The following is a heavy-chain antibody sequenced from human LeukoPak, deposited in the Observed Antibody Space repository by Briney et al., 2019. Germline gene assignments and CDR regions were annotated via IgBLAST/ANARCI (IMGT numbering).Heavy chain of an antibody. J-gene: IGHJ4*02. Sequence: GRSLRLSCAASGFTFSSYGMHWVRQAPGKGLEWVAVISYDGSNKYYADSVKGRFTISRDNSKNTLYLQMNSLRAEDTAVYYCARDFSDYYDSSGFYTVGYFDYWGQGTLVTVSS. D-gene: IGHD3-22*01. CDR2: ISYDGSNK. V-gene: IGHV3-30*03. CDR3: ARDFSDYYDSSGFYTVGYFDY. CDR1: GFTFSSYG.